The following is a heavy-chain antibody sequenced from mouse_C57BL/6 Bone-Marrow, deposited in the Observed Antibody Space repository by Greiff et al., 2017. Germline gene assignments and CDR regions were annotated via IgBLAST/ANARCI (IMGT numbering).Heavy chain of an antibody. D-gene: IGHD4-1*01. Sequence: VQLQQSGPELVKPGASVKIPCKASGYTFTDYNMDWVKPSHGKSLEWIGDINPNNGGTIYNQKFKGKATLTVDKSSSTAYMELRSLTSEDTAVYYGARGGANWDAMDYWGQGTSVTVSS. J-gene: IGHJ4*01. V-gene: IGHV1-18*01. CDR2: INPNNGGT. CDR3: ARGGANWDAMDY. CDR1: GYTFTDYN.